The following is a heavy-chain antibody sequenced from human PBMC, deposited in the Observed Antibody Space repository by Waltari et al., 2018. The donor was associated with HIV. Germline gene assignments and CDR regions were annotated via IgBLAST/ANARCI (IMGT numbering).Heavy chain of an antibody. CDR3: AKEPTYYYDSSGWFDY. D-gene: IGHD3-22*01. J-gene: IGHJ4*02. V-gene: IGHV3-30*18. CDR1: GFTFSSYG. CDR2: ISYDGSNK. Sequence: QVQLVESGGGVVQPGRSLRLSCAASGFTFSSYGMHWVRQAPGKGLEWVAVISYDGSNKYYAESVKGRFTISRDNSKNTLYLQMNSLRAEDTAVYYCAKEPTYYYDSSGWFDYWGQGTLVTVSS.